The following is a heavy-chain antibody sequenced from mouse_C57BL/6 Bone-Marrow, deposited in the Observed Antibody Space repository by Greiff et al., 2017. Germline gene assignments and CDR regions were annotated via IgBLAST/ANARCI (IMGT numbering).Heavy chain of an antibody. V-gene: IGHV5-6*01. CDR2: ISSGGSYT. CDR1: GFTFSSYG. D-gene: IGHD2-3*01. CDR3: ARHGMVTRAWFAY. Sequence: EVQLVESGGDLVKPGGSLKLSCAASGFTFSSYGMSWVRQTPDKRLEWVATISSGGSYTYYPDSVKGRSTVSRDNAENTLYLQMSSLKSEDTAMYYCARHGMVTRAWFAYWGQGTLVTVSA. J-gene: IGHJ3*01.